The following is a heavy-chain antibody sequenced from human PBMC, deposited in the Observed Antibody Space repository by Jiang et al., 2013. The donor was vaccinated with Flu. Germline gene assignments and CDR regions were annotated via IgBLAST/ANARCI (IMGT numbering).Heavy chain of an antibody. J-gene: IGHJ4*02. CDR1: RFTFSSYS. CDR3: ARGHFGVVLDY. Sequence: VQLLESGGGLVQPGGSLRLSCAGSRFTFSSYSMTWVRQPPGKGLEWVSSISNTADTTIYADSVKGRFISSRDNFKDTLYLQMDSLRNDDTAVYYCARGHFGVVLDYWGQGTLVTVSS. V-gene: IGHV3-23*01. D-gene: IGHD3-3*01. CDR2: ISNTADTT.